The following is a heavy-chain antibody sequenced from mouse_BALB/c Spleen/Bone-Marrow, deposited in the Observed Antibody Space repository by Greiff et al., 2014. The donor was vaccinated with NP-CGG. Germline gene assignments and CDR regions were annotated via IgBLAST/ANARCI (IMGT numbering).Heavy chain of an antibody. CDR1: GFDFSRYW. Sequence: EVKLLESGGGLVQPGGSLNLACVASGFDFSRYWMSWARQAPGKGQEWIGEINPGSSTINYSPSLKDKFIISRDNAKNTLYLQVSTVRSEDTALCYCARLGNYGYHDSWGQGTALTVSS. D-gene: IGHD1-2*01. CDR2: INPGSSTI. CDR3: ARLGNYGYHDS. J-gene: IGHJ2*01. V-gene: IGHV4-2*02.